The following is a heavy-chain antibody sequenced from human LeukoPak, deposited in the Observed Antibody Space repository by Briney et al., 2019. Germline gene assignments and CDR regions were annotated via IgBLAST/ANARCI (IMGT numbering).Heavy chain of an antibody. D-gene: IGHD3-10*01. CDR2: IWYDGSNK. CDR3: AKDYYYGSGSYYNFALDY. Sequence: PGGSLRLSCAASGFTFSSYGMHWVRQAPGKGLERVAVIWYDGSNKYYADSVKGRFTISRDNSKNTLYLQMNSLRAEDTAVYYCAKDYYYGSGSYYNFALDYWGQGTLVTVSS. J-gene: IGHJ4*02. CDR1: GFTFSSYG. V-gene: IGHV3-33*06.